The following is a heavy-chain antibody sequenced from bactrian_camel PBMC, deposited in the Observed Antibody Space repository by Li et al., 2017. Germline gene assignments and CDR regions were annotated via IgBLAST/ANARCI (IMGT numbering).Heavy chain of an antibody. CDR2: ISGDGTT. Sequence: HVQLVESGGGSVQAGGSLRLSCTVSGAPYSRHCLAWFRQVDGKEREGVAVISGDGTTDYSDSAKGRFTISQDSDKNTFYLQMNSLKPEDTAMYYCAANRVVGFPPGTADFKSWGQGTQVTVS. V-gene: IGHV3S9*01. CDR1: GAPYSRHC. D-gene: IGHD5*01. J-gene: IGHJ6*01. CDR3: AANRVVGFPPGTADFKS.